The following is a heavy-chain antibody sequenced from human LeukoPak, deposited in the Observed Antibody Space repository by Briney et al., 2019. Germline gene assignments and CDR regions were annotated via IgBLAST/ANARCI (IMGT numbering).Heavy chain of an antibody. V-gene: IGHV3-11*01. CDR2: ISSSGSTI. D-gene: IGHD4/OR15-4a*01. CDR3: ASADNYGGIDY. J-gene: IGHJ4*02. CDR1: GFTFSDYY. Sequence: GGSLRFSCAASGFTFSDYYMSWIRQAPGKGLEWVSYISSSGSTIYYADSVKGRFTISRDNAKNSLYLQMNSLRAEDTAVYYCASADNYGGIDYWGQGTLVTVSS.